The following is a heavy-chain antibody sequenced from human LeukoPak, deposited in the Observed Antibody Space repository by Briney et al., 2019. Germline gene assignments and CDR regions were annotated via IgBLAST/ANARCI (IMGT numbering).Heavy chain of an antibody. CDR1: GYTFTGYY. CDR3: AREGSHYYDSSGPFDI. J-gene: IGHJ3*02. Sequence: ASVKVSCKASGYTFTGYYMHWVRQAPGQGLEWMGWINPNSGGTNYAQKFQGRVTMTRDTSISTAYMELSRPRSDDTAVYYCAREGSHYYDSSGPFDIWGQGTMVTVSS. V-gene: IGHV1-2*02. CDR2: INPNSGGT. D-gene: IGHD3-22*01.